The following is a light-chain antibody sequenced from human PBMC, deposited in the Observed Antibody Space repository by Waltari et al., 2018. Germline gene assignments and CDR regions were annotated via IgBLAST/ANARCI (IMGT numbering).Light chain of an antibody. J-gene: IGKJ4*01. Sequence: DIQLTQSPSFLSASVRDRVTTTCRASHGISTHLAWYQQKPGKGPKLLIYAASTLQSDIPSRFSGSGSGTEFTLTISSLQSEDFATYYCLHLNNFPLSFGGGTKVELK. V-gene: IGKV1-9*01. CDR1: HGISTH. CDR2: AAS. CDR3: LHLNNFPLS.